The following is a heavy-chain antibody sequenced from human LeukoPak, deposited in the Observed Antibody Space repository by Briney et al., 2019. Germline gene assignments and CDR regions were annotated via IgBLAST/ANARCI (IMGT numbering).Heavy chain of an antibody. D-gene: IGHD6-19*01. CDR1: GFTFSTCA. V-gene: IGHV3-23*01. J-gene: IGHJ4*02. CDR2: ISGSGGST. CDR3: AKAKGWYYFDY. Sequence: GGSLRLSCAVSGFTFSTCAMSWVRQAPGKGLEWVSAISGSGGSTYYADSVKGRFTISRDNSKNTLYLQMNSLRAEDTAVYYCAKAKGWYYFDYWGQGTLVTVSS.